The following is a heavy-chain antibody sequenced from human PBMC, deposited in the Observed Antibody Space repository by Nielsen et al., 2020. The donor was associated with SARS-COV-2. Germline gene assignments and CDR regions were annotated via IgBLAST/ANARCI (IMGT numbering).Heavy chain of an antibody. V-gene: IGHV3-23*01. CDR1: GFTFGDYA. CDR3: AKDGGATIALWYAFDI. J-gene: IGHJ3*02. Sequence: GESLKISCTASGFTFGDYAMSWVRQAPGKGLEWVSSISSTDNYIYYADSVKGRFTISRDNSKNTLYLQMNSLRAEDTAVYYCAKDGGATIALWYAFDIWGQGTMVTVSS. CDR2: ISSTDNYI. D-gene: IGHD5-12*01.